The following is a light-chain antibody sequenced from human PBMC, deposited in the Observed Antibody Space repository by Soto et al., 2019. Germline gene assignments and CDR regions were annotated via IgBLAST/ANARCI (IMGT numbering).Light chain of an antibody. J-gene: IGKJ1*01. CDR2: GAS. CDR1: QSAGNF. CDR3: QQYNNWPPWT. Sequence: EIVMAQSPATLSVSPGATASLSCRASQSAGNFLAWYQQKPGQAPRLLIYGASTRATGIPARFSGSGSGTEFTLTISSLQSEDFAVYYCQQYNNWPPWTFGQGTKVDIK. V-gene: IGKV3-15*01.